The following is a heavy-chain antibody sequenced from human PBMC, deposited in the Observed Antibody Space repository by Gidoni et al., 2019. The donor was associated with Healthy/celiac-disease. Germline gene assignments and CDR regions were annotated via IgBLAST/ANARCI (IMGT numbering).Heavy chain of an antibody. CDR3: AKQGIQRWFGY. CDR1: GFTFSSYA. D-gene: IGHD5-18*01. V-gene: IGHV3-23*01. Sequence: EVQLLESGGGLVQPGGSLRPPCAASGFTFSSYARSWVRKAPGKGLECVSAISGSGGSTYYADSVKGRFTISRDNSKNTLYLKMNSLRAEDTAVYYCAKQGIQRWFGYWGQGTLVTVSS. J-gene: IGHJ4*02. CDR2: ISGSGGST.